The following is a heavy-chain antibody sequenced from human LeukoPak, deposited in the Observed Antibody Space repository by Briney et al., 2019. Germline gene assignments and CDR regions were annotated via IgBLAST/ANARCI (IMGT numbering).Heavy chain of an antibody. CDR1: GFTFSDYY. Sequence: GGSLRLSCAASGFTFSDYYMSWIRQAPGKGLEWVSYISSSGGTIYYADSVKGRFTISRDNAKNSLYLQMNSLRAEDTAVYYCARVHFWSGYSGYGMDVWGQGTTVTVSS. CDR2: ISSSGGTI. J-gene: IGHJ6*02. V-gene: IGHV3-11*01. CDR3: ARVHFWSGYSGYGMDV. D-gene: IGHD3-3*01.